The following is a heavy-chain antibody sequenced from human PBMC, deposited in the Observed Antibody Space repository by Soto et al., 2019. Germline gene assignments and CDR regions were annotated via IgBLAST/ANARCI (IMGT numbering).Heavy chain of an antibody. CDR2: ITGSGGST. V-gene: IGHV3-23*01. D-gene: IGHD6-13*01. J-gene: IGHJ4*02. CDR3: AKDQAEAGASDY. CDR1: GFTFINYA. Sequence: PGGSLRLSCAASGFTFINYAMSWVRQAPGKGLEWVSAITGSGGSTFDADSVKGRFTISRDNLKNTLYLQMNSLRAEDTAVYYCAKDQAEAGASDYWGQGTLVTVSS.